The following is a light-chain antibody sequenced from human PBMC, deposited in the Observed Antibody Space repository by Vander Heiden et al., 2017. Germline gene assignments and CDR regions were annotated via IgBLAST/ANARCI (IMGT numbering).Light chain of an antibody. V-gene: IGKV1-5*01. Sequence: DIQMTQSPSTLSASVGDRVTITCRASQSISSWLAWYQQKPGKAPKLLIYDASSLESGVPSRFSGSGSGTEFTLTISSLQPDDFATYYCQLDKSYSAITFGQGTRLEIK. CDR2: DAS. CDR1: QSISSW. CDR3: QLDKSYSAIT. J-gene: IGKJ5*01.